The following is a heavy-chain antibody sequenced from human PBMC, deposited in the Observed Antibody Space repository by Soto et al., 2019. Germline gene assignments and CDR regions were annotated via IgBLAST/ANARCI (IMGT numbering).Heavy chain of an antibody. Sequence: SETLYLTCSVSGSSISGYYWDWIRQSPGKGLEWIGSVYHSGSAYYNPSLKSRVTMSVDTSKNQFSLTVTSVTAADTAVYYCARDSSQNFCSGSTCYLDYWGQGALVTVSS. D-gene: IGHD2-2*01. V-gene: IGHV4-38-2*02. CDR1: GSSISGYY. CDR3: ARDSSQNFCSGSTCYLDY. J-gene: IGHJ4*02. CDR2: VYHSGSA.